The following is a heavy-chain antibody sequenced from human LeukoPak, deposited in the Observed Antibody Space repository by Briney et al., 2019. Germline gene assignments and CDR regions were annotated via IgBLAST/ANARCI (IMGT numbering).Heavy chain of an antibody. CDR3: AKDRGRGGDYYDSCDY. Sequence: GGYLRLSCAASGFTFSTYGMHWVRQAPGKKLKWVVVISYDGSNKYYADSVKGRFTISRDNSKNTLWLQMNSLRAEDTAVYYCAKDRGRGGDYYDSCDYWGQGTLVTVSS. CDR1: GFTFSTYG. J-gene: IGHJ4*02. CDR2: ISYDGSNK. D-gene: IGHD3-22*01. V-gene: IGHV3-30*18.